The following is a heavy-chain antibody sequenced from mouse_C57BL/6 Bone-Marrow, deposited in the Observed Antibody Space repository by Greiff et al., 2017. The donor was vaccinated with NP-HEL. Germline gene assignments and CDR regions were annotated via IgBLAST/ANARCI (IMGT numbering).Heavy chain of an antibody. CDR1: GYSITSGYD. Sequence: DVQLQESGPGMVKPSQSLSLTCTVTGYSITSGYDWHWIRHFPGNKLEWMGYISYSGSTNYNPSLKSRISITHDTSKNHFFLKLNSVTTEDTATYYCASMVNYYAMDYWGQGTSVTVSS. D-gene: IGHD2-13*01. CDR3: ASMVNYYAMDY. J-gene: IGHJ4*01. CDR2: ISYSGST. V-gene: IGHV3-1*01.